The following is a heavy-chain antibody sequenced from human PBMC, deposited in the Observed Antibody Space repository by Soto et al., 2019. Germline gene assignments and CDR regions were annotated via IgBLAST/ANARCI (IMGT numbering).Heavy chain of an antibody. CDR1: GFTFSSYE. CDR2: ISSSGSTI. Sequence: EVQLVESGGGLVQPGGSLRLSCAASGFTFSSYEMNWVRQAPGKGLEWVSYISSSGSTIYYADSVKGRFTISRDNAKNSLYLQMNSLRAEDTAVYYCARQGTQNETGSSGWYMGDYWGQGTLVTVSS. J-gene: IGHJ4*02. D-gene: IGHD6-19*01. CDR3: ARQGTQNETGSSGWYMGDY. V-gene: IGHV3-48*03.